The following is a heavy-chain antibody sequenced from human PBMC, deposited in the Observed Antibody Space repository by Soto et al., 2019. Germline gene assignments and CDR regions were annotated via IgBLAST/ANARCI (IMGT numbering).Heavy chain of an antibody. Sequence: ASVKVSCEASGYTFTGYYMQWVRQATGQGLEWMGWINPNSGGTNYAQKFQGWVTMTRDTSISTAYMELSRLRSDDTAVYYCARGTSPTAAGEHIDYWGQGTLVTVSS. V-gene: IGHV1-2*04. J-gene: IGHJ4*02. D-gene: IGHD6-13*01. CDR2: INPNSGGT. CDR3: ARGTSPTAAGEHIDY. CDR1: GYTFTGYY.